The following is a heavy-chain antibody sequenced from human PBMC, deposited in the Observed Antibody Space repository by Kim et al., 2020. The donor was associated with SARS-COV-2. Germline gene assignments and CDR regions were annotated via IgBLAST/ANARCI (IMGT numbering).Heavy chain of an antibody. CDR1: GYTFTNYW. J-gene: IGHJ6*02. CDR3: ARHGIRGVTYYHYGVDV. V-gene: IGHV5-51*01. D-gene: IGHD3-10*01. Sequence: GESLKISCKGSGYTFTNYWIGWVRQMPGKGLEWMGIINPDDSDTKYSPSFQGQATISADKSISTAYLQWSSLKASDSAIYYCARHGIRGVTYYHYGVDVWGQGTTVTVSS. CDR2: INPDDSDT.